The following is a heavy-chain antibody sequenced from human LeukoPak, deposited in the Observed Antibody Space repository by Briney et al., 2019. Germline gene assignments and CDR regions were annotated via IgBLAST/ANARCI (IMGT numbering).Heavy chain of an antibody. V-gene: IGHV4-39*01. J-gene: IGHJ4*02. CDR2: IYYSGST. D-gene: IGHD3-9*01. CDR3: VRQENDVLTGYYLNY. CDR1: GGSLSSSSFY. Sequence: SETLSLTCTVSGGSLSSSSFYWGWIRQPPGKGLEWIGSIYYSGSTYYNPSLKGRVTISVDTSKNQFSLKLSSVTAADTSVYYCVRQENDVLTGYYLNYWGQGTLVTVYS.